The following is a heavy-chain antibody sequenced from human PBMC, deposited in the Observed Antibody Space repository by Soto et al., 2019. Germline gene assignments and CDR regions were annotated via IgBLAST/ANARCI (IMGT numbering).Heavy chain of an antibody. CDR2: IYPRDSDT. CDR3: ARGGYCSGGSCSFDY. Sequence: EVQLVQSGAEVKKSGESLKISCQGSGYSFASYWIAWVRQMPGKGLEWMGIIYPRDSDTRYSPSFQGQVTISADKSISTAHLQWSSLKASDTAMYYCARGGYCSGGSCSFDYWGQGTLVTVSS. CDR1: GYSFASYW. V-gene: IGHV5-51*03. J-gene: IGHJ4*02. D-gene: IGHD2-15*01.